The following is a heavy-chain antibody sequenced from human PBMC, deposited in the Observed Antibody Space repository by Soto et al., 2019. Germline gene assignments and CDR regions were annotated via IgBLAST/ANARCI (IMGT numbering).Heavy chain of an antibody. D-gene: IGHD3-9*01. CDR2: ISYDGSNK. CDR1: GFTFSNYT. CDR3: AKELYYDILTGYSNYYYGMDV. Sequence: EGYLKLTCAASGFTFSNYTKNWVQQAPGKGLEWVAVISYDGSNKYYADSVKGRFTISRDNSKNTLYLQMNSLRAEDTAVYYCAKELYYDILTGYSNYYYGMDVWGQGTTVTVSS. J-gene: IGHJ6*02. V-gene: IGHV3-30-3*01.